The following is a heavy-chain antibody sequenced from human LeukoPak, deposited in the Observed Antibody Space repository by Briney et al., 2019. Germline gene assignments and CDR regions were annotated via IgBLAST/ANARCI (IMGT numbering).Heavy chain of an antibody. CDR2: INAGNGNT. V-gene: IGHV1-3*01. Sequence: ASVKVSCKASGYTFTSYAMHWVRQAPGQRLEWMGWINAGNGNTKYSQKFQGRVTITRDTSASTAYMELSSLRSEDTAVYYCAKGSRFEGFGEFVGYYYYYMDVWGKGTTVTVSS. D-gene: IGHD3-10*01. J-gene: IGHJ6*03. CDR1: GYTFTSYA. CDR3: AKGSRFEGFGEFVGYYYYYMDV.